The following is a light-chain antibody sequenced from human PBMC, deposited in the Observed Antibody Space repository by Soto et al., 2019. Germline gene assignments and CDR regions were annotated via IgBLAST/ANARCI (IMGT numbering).Light chain of an antibody. CDR1: RSDVGAYNY. Sequence: QSALTQPASVSGSPGQSIAISCTGTRSDVGAYNYVSWYQQHPGKAPKLMISEVTNRPSGVSDRFSGSKSGNTASLTISGLQAEDEADYYCSSFTSRFTFFFGTGTKLTVL. CDR2: EVT. V-gene: IGLV2-14*01. CDR3: SSFTSRFTFF. J-gene: IGLJ1*01.